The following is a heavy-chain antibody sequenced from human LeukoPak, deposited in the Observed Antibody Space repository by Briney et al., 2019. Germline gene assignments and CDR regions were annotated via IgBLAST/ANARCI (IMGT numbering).Heavy chain of an antibody. CDR3: ARARYSYGDFFDY. CDR2: IIPIFGTA. Sequence: SVKVSCKASGGTFSSYAISWVRQAPGQGPEWMGGIIPIFGTANYAQKFQGRVTITADKSTSTAYIELSSLRSEDTAVYYCARARYSYGDFFDYWGQGTLVTVSS. CDR1: GGTFSSYA. V-gene: IGHV1-69*06. J-gene: IGHJ4*02. D-gene: IGHD5-18*01.